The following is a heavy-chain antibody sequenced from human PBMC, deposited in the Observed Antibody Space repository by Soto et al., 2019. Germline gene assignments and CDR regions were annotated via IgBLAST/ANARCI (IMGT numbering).Heavy chain of an antibody. J-gene: IGHJ6*02. CDR1: GFTVSSNY. CDR3: ARYRGYSSSLGYGMDV. V-gene: IGHV3-53*01. Sequence: EVQLVESGGGLIQPGGSLRLSCAASGFTVSSNYMSWVRQAPGKGLEWVSVIYSGGSTYYADSVKGRFTISRDNSKNTLYLQMNSLRAEDTAVYYCARYRGYSSSLGYGMDVWGQGTTVTVSS. CDR2: IYSGGST. D-gene: IGHD6-6*01.